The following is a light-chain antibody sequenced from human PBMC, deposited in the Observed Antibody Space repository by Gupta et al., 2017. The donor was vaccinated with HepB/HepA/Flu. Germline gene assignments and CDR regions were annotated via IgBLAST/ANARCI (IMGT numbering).Light chain of an antibody. CDR2: DNI. CDR3: QPYDSSLRGSV. CDR1: SPNIGAGYD. V-gene: IGLV1-40*01. J-gene: IGLJ3*02. Sequence: QSVLTQPPSVSGAPGQRVTISCTGSSPNIGAGYDVHWYQQLPGTAPKLLIYDNISRPSGVPDRFSGSKSGTSASLAITGLQAEDEADYYCQPYDSSLRGSVFGGGTKLTVL.